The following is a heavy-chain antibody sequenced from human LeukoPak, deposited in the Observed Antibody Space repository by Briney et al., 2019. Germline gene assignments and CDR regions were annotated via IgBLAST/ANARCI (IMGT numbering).Heavy chain of an antibody. CDR1: GFTFSDYY. Sequence: PGGSLRLSCAASGFTFSDYYMSWIRQAPGKGLEWVAVIWYDGSNKYYADSVKGRFTISRDNSKNTLYLQMNSLRAEDTAVYYCASVGEGGGGYWGQGTLVTVSS. D-gene: IGHD2-21*01. V-gene: IGHV3-33*08. CDR2: IWYDGSNK. J-gene: IGHJ4*02. CDR3: ASVGEGGGGY.